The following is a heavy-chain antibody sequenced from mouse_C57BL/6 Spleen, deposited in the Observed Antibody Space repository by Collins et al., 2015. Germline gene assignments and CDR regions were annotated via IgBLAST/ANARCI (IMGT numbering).Heavy chain of an antibody. CDR1: GYSFTDCI. D-gene: IGHD1-1*01. Sequence: EIQLQQTGPELVKPGASVKISCKASGYSFTDCIMLWVKQSHGKSLEWIGNINPYYGSSSYNLKFKGKATLTVDKSSSTAYMQLNSLTSEDSAVYYCARTYYGSSYDHWGQGTTLTVSS. J-gene: IGHJ2*01. CDR2: INPYYGSS. CDR3: ARTYYGSSYDH. V-gene: IGHV1-39*01.